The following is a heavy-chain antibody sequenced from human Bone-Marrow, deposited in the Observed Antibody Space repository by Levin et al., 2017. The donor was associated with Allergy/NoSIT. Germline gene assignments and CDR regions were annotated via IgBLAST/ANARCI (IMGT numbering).Heavy chain of an antibody. CDR1: GFTLSSYE. V-gene: IGHV3-48*03. J-gene: IGHJ4*02. Sequence: GGSLRLSCAASGFTLSSYEMNWVRQAPGKGLEWVSYIGSGGTTIFYADSVKGRFTISRDSAKNSLFLQMHSLRAEDTGVYYCARLKYDSSGYFLDCWGQGTLVTVSS. D-gene: IGHD3-22*01. CDR3: ARLKYDSSGYFLDC. CDR2: IGSGGTTI.